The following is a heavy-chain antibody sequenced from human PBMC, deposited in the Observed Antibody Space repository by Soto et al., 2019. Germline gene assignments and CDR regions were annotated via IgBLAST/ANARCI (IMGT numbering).Heavy chain of an antibody. CDR2: TRNKAKSYST. Sequence: EVQLVESGGGLVQPGGSLRLSCATSGFIFSDHYIDWVRQAPGKGLEWVGRTRNKAKSYSTEYAASVKGRFTISRDDSKNSVYLQMDGLTTEDTAVYYCARELMTTVTYYDYWGQGSLVTVSP. J-gene: IGHJ4*02. CDR3: ARELMTTVTYYDY. V-gene: IGHV3-72*01. CDR1: GFIFSDHY. D-gene: IGHD4-17*01.